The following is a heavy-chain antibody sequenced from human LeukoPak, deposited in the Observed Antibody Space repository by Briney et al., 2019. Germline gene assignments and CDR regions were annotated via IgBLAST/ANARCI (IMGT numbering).Heavy chain of an antibody. CDR3: ARQGAVAGSYWYFDL. Sequence: TGGSLRLSCAASGFPFSSYDMHWVRQATGKGLEWVXAIGTAGDTYYPGSVKGRFTISRENAKNSLYLQMNSLRAGDTAVYYCARQGAVAGSYWYFDLWGRGTLVTVSS. CDR2: IGTAGDT. CDR1: GFPFSSYD. V-gene: IGHV3-13*01. J-gene: IGHJ2*01. D-gene: IGHD6-19*01.